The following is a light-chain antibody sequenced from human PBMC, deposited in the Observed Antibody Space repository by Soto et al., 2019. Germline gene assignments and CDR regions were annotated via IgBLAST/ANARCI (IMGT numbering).Light chain of an antibody. V-gene: IGKV3-15*01. Sequence: EKVMTQSPATLSVSPGERATLSCRASESVTNNLAWYQQKPGQAPRLLIYDASTRATGIPARFRGGGSETEFTLTISSLQSEDFAVYFCQQYNIWPVTFGQGTRLEIK. CDR1: ESVTNN. J-gene: IGKJ5*01. CDR3: QQYNIWPVT. CDR2: DAS.